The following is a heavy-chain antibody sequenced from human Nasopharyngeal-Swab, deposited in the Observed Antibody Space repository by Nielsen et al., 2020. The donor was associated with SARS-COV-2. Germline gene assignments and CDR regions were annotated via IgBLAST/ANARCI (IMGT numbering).Heavy chain of an antibody. CDR3: AKDEYIVVVPAALRLDY. J-gene: IGHJ4*02. V-gene: IGHV3-23*01. D-gene: IGHD2-2*01. Sequence: WIRQPPGKGLEWVSAISGSGGSTYYADSVKGRFTISRDNSKNMLYLQMNSLRAEDTAVYYCAKDEYIVVVPAALRLDYWGQGTLVTVSS. CDR2: ISGSGGST.